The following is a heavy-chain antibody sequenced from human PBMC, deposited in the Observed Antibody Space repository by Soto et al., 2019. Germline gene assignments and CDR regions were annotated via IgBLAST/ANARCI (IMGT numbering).Heavy chain of an antibody. CDR2: ISSSSSYI. CDR1: GLTFSSYS. CDR3: ARGDYYDSSGYPNDAFDI. Sequence: GGSLRLSCAASGLTFSSYSMNWVRQAPGKGLEWVSSISSSSSYIYYADSVKGRFTISRDNAKNSLYLQMNSLRAEDTAVYYCARGDYYDSSGYPNDAFDIWGQGTMVTVSS. V-gene: IGHV3-21*01. J-gene: IGHJ3*02. D-gene: IGHD3-22*01.